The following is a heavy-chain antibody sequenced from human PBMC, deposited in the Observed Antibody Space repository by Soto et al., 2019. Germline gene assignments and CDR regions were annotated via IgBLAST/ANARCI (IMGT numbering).Heavy chain of an antibody. D-gene: IGHD3-3*01. Sequence: EVQLLESGGGLVQPGGSLRLSCAASGFTFSSYAMSWVRQAPGKGLEWVSAISGSGGSTYYADSVKGRFTISRDNSKNTRYLQMNRLGVEDTAVYYCAKDHTVVRFFEWLDPPRDAAWFDPWGQGTLVTVSS. CDR3: AKDHTVVRFFEWLDPPRDAAWFDP. CDR2: ISGSGGST. J-gene: IGHJ5*02. CDR1: GFTFSSYA. V-gene: IGHV3-23*01.